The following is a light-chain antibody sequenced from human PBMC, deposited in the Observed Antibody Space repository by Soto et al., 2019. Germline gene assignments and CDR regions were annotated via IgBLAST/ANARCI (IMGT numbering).Light chain of an antibody. V-gene: IGLV2-14*01. J-gene: IGLJ1*01. CDR1: SSDVGSYNY. CDR2: EVS. CDR3: SSYTSSSTL. Sequence: QSALTQPASVSGSPGQSITISCTGTSSDVGSYNYVSWYQQHPGKAPKLMIYEVSDRPSGISRRFSGSKSGNTASLTISGLQTEDEADYYCSSYTSSSTLFVTGTKLTVL.